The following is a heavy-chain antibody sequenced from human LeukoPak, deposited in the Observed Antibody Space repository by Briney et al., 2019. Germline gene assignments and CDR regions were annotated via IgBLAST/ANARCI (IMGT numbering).Heavy chain of an antibody. CDR3: ARARWQLVPYFDS. V-gene: IGHV1-2*02. Sequence: ASVKASCKASGYTFTDHYMHWVRQAPGQGLEWMGWINPNSGDTNFVQKFQGRVAMTRDTSISTAYLELGSLRSDDTAVYFCARARWQLVPYFDSWGQGTLVTVSS. CDR1: GYTFTDHY. J-gene: IGHJ4*02. CDR2: INPNSGDT. D-gene: IGHD6-6*01.